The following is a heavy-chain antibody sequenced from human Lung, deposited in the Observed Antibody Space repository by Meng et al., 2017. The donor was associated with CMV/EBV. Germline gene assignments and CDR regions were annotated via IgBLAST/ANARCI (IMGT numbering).Heavy chain of an antibody. CDR2: IFPADSDT. CDR3: ERLDFWGGYHQKRLRGTEKLQY. D-gene: IGHD3-3*01. J-gene: IGHJ1*01. CDR1: GYNFTNYW. V-gene: IGHV5-51*01. Sequence: GESLKISCRGSGYNFTNYWIGWVRQLPGKGLEWMGIIFPADSDTGYSPSFQGQVTITADKSISTSYLQWSSLKASDTAIYYCERLDFWGGYHQKRLRGTEKLQYWGQGTLVTVSS.